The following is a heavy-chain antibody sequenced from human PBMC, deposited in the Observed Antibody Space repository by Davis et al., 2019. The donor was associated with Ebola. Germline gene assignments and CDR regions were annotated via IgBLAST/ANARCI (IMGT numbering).Heavy chain of an antibody. D-gene: IGHD2-21*02. CDR3: GKDIGLTAEYYFDF. Sequence: SLKISCEASGFNFYDYAMHWVRQVPGKGLERVSGISWNSGILGYADSVKGRFTISRDNAKNSLYLQMTGLRVEDTAFYYCGKDIGLTAEYYFDFWGQGTLVTVSS. CDR1: GFNFYDYA. CDR2: ISWNSGIL. J-gene: IGHJ4*02. V-gene: IGHV3-9*01.